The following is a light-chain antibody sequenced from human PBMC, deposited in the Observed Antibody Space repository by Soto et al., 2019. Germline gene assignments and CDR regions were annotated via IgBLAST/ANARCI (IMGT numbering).Light chain of an antibody. CDR2: GAS. J-gene: IGKJ2*01. Sequence: EIVLTQSPGTLSLSPGERATLSCRASQSVSASYLAWYQQKPGQAPRLLIYGASSRATGIPDRFSDGGSGTDFTLTISRLEPEDFAVYYCQQYGSSPPEYTFGQGTKLEIK. CDR1: QSVSASY. CDR3: QQYGSSPPEYT. V-gene: IGKV3-20*01.